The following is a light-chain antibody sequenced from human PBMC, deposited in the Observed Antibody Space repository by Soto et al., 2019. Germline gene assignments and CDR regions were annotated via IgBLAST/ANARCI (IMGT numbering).Light chain of an antibody. CDR1: SSDVGAYNY. CDR3: SSFTTSRAYV. CDR2: EVS. Sequence: QAVVTQPASVSGSPGQSITISCTGTSSDVGAYNYVSWYQQQSGKAPKLLIHEVSNRPSGVSNRFSGSKSGNTASLTISGLQAEDEADYYCSSFTTSRAYVFGIGTKLTVL. J-gene: IGLJ1*01. V-gene: IGLV2-14*01.